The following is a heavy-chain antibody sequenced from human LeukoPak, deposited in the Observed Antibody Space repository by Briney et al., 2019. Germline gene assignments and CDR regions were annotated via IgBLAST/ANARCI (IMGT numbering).Heavy chain of an antibody. V-gene: IGHV3-23*01. J-gene: IGHJ1*01. CDR2: IGDSGGST. D-gene: IGHD4-17*01. Sequence: GGSLRLSCAASGFTFSNFAMTWVRQAPGKGLEWVSSIGDSGGSTYYADSVKGRFTISRDNYKNTLYLQMNSLRAEDTAVYYCARDPNGNYVGAFDFQRWGLGTLVTVSS. CDR1: GFTFSNFA. CDR3: ARDPNGNYVGAFDFQR.